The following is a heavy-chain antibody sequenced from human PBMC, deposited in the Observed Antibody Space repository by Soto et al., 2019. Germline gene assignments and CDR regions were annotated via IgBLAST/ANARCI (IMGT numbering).Heavy chain of an antibody. CDR1: GGSSSDYR. CDR2: INHSGGT. V-gene: IGHV4-34*01. Sequence: QVQQWGAGLLKPSETLSLTCAVYGGSSSDYRWNWIRQSPGKGLEWIGDINHSGGTNYNPSLKSRVTLSVDTSKNQVSLKLTSVTAADTAVYYCSEGAYLAYWGQGILVTVSS. CDR3: SEGAYLAY. J-gene: IGHJ4*02.